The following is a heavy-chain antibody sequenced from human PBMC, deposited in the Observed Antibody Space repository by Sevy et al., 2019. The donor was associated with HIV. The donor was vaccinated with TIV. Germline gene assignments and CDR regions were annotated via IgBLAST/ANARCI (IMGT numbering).Heavy chain of an antibody. V-gene: IGHV3-74*01. CDR3: AGGEGIFTRLAVGIDY. CDR1: GFTFSSYW. D-gene: IGHD3-22*01. Sequence: GGSLRLSCAASGFTFSSYWMHWVRQAPGKGLVWVSRINSDGSSKSYADSVKGRFTISRDNAKNTLYLQMNSLRAEDTAVYYCAGGEGIFTRLAVGIDYWGQGTLVTVSS. J-gene: IGHJ4*02. CDR2: INSDGSSK.